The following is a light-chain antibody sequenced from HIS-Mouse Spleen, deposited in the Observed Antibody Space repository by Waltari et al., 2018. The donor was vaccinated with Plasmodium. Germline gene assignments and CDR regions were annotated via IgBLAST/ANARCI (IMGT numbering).Light chain of an antibody. V-gene: IGLV1-40*01. CDR2: GNS. Sequence: QSVLTQPPSVSGAPGQRVTISCTGSSSNIGAGYDVHWYQQLPGTAPKRLIHGNSNRPSGVPDRFSGSKSGTSASLAITGLQAEDEADYYCQSYDSSLSVVFGGGTKLTVL. CDR3: QSYDSSLSVV. CDR1: SSNIGAGYD. J-gene: IGLJ2*01.